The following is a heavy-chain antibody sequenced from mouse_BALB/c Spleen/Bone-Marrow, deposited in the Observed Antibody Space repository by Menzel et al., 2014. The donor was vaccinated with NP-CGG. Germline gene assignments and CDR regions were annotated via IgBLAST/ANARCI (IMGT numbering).Heavy chain of an antibody. J-gene: IGHJ3*01. V-gene: IGHV7-3*02. CDR3: ARDRRYDLAWFAY. CDR2: IRNKANGSTT. Sequence: EVMLVESGGGLVQPGGSLRLSCATSGFTFTDYYMSWVRQPPGKALEWLGFIRNKANGSTTEYSASVKGRFTISRDNSQSILYLQMNTLRAEDSAAYYCARDRRYDLAWFAYWGQGTLVTVSA. D-gene: IGHD2-14*01. CDR1: GFTFTDYY.